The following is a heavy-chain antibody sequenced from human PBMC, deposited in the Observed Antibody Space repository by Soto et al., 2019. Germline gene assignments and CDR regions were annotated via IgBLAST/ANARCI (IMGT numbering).Heavy chain of an antibody. CDR3: ARAENYYYGMDV. CDR1: VFTYTTYS. J-gene: IGHJ6*02. Sequence: GGALRLSCAASVFTYTTYSMNWVRQAPGKGLEWVSYISSSSSTIAFADSVKGRFTISRDNAKNSLYLQMNSLRDEDTAVYYCARAENYYYGMDVWGQGTTVTSP. V-gene: IGHV3-48*02. CDR2: ISSSSSTI.